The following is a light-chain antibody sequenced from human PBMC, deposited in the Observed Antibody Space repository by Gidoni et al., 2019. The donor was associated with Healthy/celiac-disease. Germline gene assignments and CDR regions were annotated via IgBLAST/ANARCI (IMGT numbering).Light chain of an antibody. J-gene: IGLJ2*01. CDR1: SSNIGSNT. CDR3: AAWDDSLNGVV. Sequence: QSALTHAPSASGTPGQRVTISCSGSSSNIGSNTVNGYQQRPGPAPKLLIYSNNQRPSGVPDRFSGSKSGTSASLALSVLQSEDEADYYCAAWDDSLNGVVFGGGTKLTVL. CDR2: SNN. V-gene: IGLV1-44*01.